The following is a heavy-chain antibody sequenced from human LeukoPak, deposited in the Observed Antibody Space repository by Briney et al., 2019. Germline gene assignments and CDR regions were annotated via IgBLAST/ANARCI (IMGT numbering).Heavy chain of an antibody. CDR1: GFTFSSYA. J-gene: IGHJ3*02. CDR2: ISGSGGST. CDR3: AKGLPPRVDIAVAPSAFDI. V-gene: IGHV3-23*01. Sequence: PGGSLRLSCAASGFTFSSYAMSWVRQAPGKGLEWVSAISGSGGSTYYADSVKGRFTISRDNSKNTLYLQMNSLRAEDTAVYYCAKGLPPRVDIAVAPSAFDIWGQGTMVTVSS. D-gene: IGHD6-19*01.